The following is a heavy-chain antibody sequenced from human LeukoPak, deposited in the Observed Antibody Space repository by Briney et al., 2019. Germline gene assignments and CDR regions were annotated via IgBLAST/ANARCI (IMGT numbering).Heavy chain of an antibody. D-gene: IGHD2-15*01. CDR2: IYPGDSDT. V-gene: IGHV5-51*01. CDR1: GYSFTSYW. J-gene: IGHJ3*02. Sequence: GESLKISCKGSGYSFTSYWIGWVRQMPGKGLEWMGIIYPGDSDTRYSPSFQGQVTISADKSISTAYLQWSSLKASDTAMYYCARMRGYCSGGSCYPSVDAFDIWGQGTMVTVSS. CDR3: ARMRGYCSGGSCYPSVDAFDI.